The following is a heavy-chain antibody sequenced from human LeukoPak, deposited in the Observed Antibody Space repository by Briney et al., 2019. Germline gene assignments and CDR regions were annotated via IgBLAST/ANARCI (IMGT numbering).Heavy chain of an antibody. CDR2: INHDGSEK. V-gene: IGHV3-7*03. CDR3: ARNRPYYDFWSGYYSSYYYGMDV. D-gene: IGHD3-3*01. J-gene: IGHJ6*02. CDR1: GFRLSDYW. Sequence: GGSLRLSCAASGFRLSDYWMSWVSQAPGKGLEWVTNINHDGSEKYYVDSARGRFTISRDNAKNSLYLQMNSLRAEDTAVYYCARNRPYYDFWSGYYSSYYYGMDVWGQGTTVTVSS.